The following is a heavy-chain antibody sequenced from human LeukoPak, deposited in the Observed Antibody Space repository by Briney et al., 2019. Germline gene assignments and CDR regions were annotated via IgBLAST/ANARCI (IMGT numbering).Heavy chain of an antibody. Sequence: GASVRVSCKASGGTFSSYAISWVRQAPGQGLEWMGIINPSGGSTSYAQKFQGRVTMTRDTSTSTVYMELSSLRSEDTAVYYCARPSFSYSGSYSTHAFDIWGQGTMVTVSS. J-gene: IGHJ3*02. CDR1: GGTFSSYA. CDR2: INPSGGST. D-gene: IGHD1-26*01. CDR3: ARPSFSYSGSYSTHAFDI. V-gene: IGHV1-46*01.